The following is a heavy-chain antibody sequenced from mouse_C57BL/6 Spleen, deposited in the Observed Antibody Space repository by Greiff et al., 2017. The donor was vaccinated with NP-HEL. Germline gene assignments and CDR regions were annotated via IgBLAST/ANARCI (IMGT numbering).Heavy chain of an antibody. Sequence: VKLQESGPELVKPGASVKISCKASGYAFSSSWMNWVKQRPGKGLEWIGRIYPGDGDTNYNGKFKGKATLTGDKSSSTAYMQLSSLTSEDSAVYFCARSSDWDGFYYFDCWGQGTTLTVSS. V-gene: IGHV1-82*01. D-gene: IGHD4-1*01. CDR2: IYPGDGDT. J-gene: IGHJ2*01. CDR1: GYAFSSSW. CDR3: ARSSDWDGFYYFDC.